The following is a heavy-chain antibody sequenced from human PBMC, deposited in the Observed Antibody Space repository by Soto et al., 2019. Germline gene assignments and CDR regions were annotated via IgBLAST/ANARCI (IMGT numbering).Heavy chain of an antibody. CDR3: ARNRPDGDYYYYMDV. CDR2: ISAYNGNT. J-gene: IGHJ6*03. D-gene: IGHD4-17*01. CDR1: GYTFTSYG. V-gene: IGHV1-18*01. Sequence: ASVKVSCKASGYTFTSYGISWVRQAPGQGLEWMGWISAYNGNTNYAQKLQGRVTMTTDTSTSTAYMELRSLRSDDTAVYYCARNRPDGDYYYYMDVWGKGTTVTVSS.